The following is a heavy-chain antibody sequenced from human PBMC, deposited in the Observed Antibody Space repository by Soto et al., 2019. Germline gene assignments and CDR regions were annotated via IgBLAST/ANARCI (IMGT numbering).Heavy chain of an antibody. J-gene: IGHJ6*03. V-gene: IGHV3-33*08. CDR3: ARDPHLCYMDV. CDR2: IWYDGSNK. Sequence: GGSLRLSCAASGFTFSSYGMHWVRQAPGKGLEWVAVIWYDGSNKYYADSVKGRFTISRDNSKNTLYLQMNSLRAEDTAVYYCARDPHLCYMDVWGKGTTVTVSS. CDR1: GFTFSSYG.